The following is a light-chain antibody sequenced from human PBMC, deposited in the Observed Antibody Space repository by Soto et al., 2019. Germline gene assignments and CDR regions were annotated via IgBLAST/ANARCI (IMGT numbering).Light chain of an antibody. CDR3: IHGLQNPCT. J-gene: IGKJ1*01. Sequence: TKSPLSLPVTPGEPASISCRSSQSLLYSDKYNYLDWYLQKPGQSPQLLIYLGSNRASGVPDRFSGSGSGTDFTLKISRVEAEDVGAYYCIHGLQNPCTFGQRTKVDIK. CDR1: QSLLYSDKYNY. CDR2: LGS. V-gene: IGKV2-28*01.